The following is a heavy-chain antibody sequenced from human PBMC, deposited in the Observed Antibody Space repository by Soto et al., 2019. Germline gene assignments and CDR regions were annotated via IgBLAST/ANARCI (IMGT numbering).Heavy chain of an antibody. V-gene: IGHV3-30*18. J-gene: IGHJ4*02. Sequence: PGGSLRLSCAASGFTFSSYGMHWVRQAPGKGLERVAVISYDGSNKYYADSVKGRFTISRDNSKNTLYLQMNSLRAEDTAVYYCAKPRQITSLLLYYFDYWGQGT. CDR1: GFTFSSYG. D-gene: IGHD2-15*01. CDR2: ISYDGSNK. CDR3: AKPRQITSLLLYYFDY.